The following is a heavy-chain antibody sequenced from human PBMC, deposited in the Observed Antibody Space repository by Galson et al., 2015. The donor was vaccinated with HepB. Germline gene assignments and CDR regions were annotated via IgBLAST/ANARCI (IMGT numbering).Heavy chain of an antibody. D-gene: IGHD6-19*01. CDR3: AKFAYSSGYYETVFDF. CDR1: GFTFSSYD. J-gene: IGHJ3*01. CDR2: ISSDGSDK. V-gene: IGHV3-30*18. Sequence: SLRLSCAASGFTFSSYDMHWVRQAPGKGLEWAAVISSDGSDKNYVDSVKGRFTISRDNSKNTLYLQMNSLRAEDTAVYYCAKFAYSSGYYETVFDFLGQGTLVTVSS.